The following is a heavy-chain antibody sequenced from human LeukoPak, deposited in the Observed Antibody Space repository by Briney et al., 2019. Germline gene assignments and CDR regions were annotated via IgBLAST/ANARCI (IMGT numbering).Heavy chain of an antibody. J-gene: IGHJ4*02. D-gene: IGHD2-15*01. V-gene: IGHV1-69*05. CDR2: IIPIFGTA. CDR1: GGTFSNYA. CDR3: ARGVICSGGSCYSTYYFDY. Sequence: ASVKVSCKASGGTFSNYAISWVRQAPGQGLEWMGGIIPIFGTANYAQKFQGRVTITTDESTSTAYMELSSLRSEDTAVYYCARGVICSGGSCYSTYYFDYWGQGTLVTVSS.